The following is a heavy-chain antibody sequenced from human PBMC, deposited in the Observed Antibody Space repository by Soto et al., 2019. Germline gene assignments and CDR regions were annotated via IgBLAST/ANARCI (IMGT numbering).Heavy chain of an antibody. CDR2: IIPEFGKG. CDR1: GGTFRSYA. D-gene: IGHD5-12*01. CDR3: ARERGGYNRGDFEF. J-gene: IGHJ4*02. Sequence: QVQLVQSGAEVKKPGSSVKVSCKSSGGTFRSYAISWVRQAPGQGLEWVGGIIPEFGKGNSAQKFQGRVTITADEPTTRVYMEVSGLRSDDTAVYYCARERGGYNRGDFEFWGQGTLISVSS. V-gene: IGHV1-69*01.